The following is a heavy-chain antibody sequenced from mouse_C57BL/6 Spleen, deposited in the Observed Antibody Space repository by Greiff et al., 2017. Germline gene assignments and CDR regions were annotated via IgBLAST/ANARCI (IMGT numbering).Heavy chain of an antibody. CDR3: AKNDYDWYFDV. CDR1: GFSLTSYG. CDR2: IWGDGST. V-gene: IGHV2-3*01. Sequence: VQLVASGPGLVAPSQSLSITCTVSGFSLTSYGVSWVRQPPGNGLEWLGVIWGDGSTNYHSAIISRLSISKDNSKSQVFVKLNSLQTDDTATYYCAKNDYDWYFDVWGTGTTGTVSS. D-gene: IGHD2-4*01. J-gene: IGHJ1*03.